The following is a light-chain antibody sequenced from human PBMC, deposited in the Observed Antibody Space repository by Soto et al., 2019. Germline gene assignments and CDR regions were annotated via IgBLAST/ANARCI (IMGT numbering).Light chain of an antibody. V-gene: IGKV1-5*03. CDR2: KAS. Sequence: DIQMTQSPSTLSGSVGDRVTITCRASQTISSWLAWYQQKPGKAPKLLIYKASTLKSGVPSRFSGSGSGTDFTLTISSLQPEDFATYYCQQYVSYPYTFGQGTKVDIK. CDR3: QQYVSYPYT. J-gene: IGKJ2*01. CDR1: QTISSW.